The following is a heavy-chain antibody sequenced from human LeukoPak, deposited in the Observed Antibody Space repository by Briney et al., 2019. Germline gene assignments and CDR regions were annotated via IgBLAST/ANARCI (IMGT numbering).Heavy chain of an antibody. CDR3: ASWYYYGSGQRGLDY. Sequence: SETLSLTCTVSGGSISSGDYYWSWIRQPPGKGLEWIGYIYYSGSTYYNPSLKSQITISVDTSKNQFSLKLSSVTAADTAVYYCASWYYYGSGQRGLDYWGQGTLVTASS. CDR2: IYYSGST. D-gene: IGHD3-10*01. V-gene: IGHV4-30-4*08. J-gene: IGHJ4*02. CDR1: GGSISSGDYY.